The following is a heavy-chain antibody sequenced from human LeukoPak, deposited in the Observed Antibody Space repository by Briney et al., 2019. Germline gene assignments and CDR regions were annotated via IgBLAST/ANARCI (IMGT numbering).Heavy chain of an antibody. J-gene: IGHJ4*02. Sequence: ASVKVSCKASGYTFTSYGISWVRHAPGQGLEWMGWISAYNGNTNYAQKLQGRVTMTTDTSTSTAYMELRSLRSDDTAVYYCARDGLEYYYDSSGYQTHFDYWGQGTLVTVSS. CDR1: GYTFTSYG. V-gene: IGHV1-18*01. CDR2: ISAYNGNT. CDR3: ARDGLEYYYDSSGYQTHFDY. D-gene: IGHD3-22*01.